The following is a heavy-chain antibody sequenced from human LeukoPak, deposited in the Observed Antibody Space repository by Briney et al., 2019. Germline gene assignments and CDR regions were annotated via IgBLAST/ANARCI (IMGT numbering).Heavy chain of an antibody. D-gene: IGHD2-21*02. CDR2: IYHSGST. CDR1: GGSISSGGYS. V-gene: IGHV4-30-2*01. CDR3: ARGGSPGAYCGGDCYQPDAFDI. J-gene: IGHJ3*02. Sequence: PSETLSLTCAVSGGSISSGGYSWSWIRQPPGKGLEWIGYIYHSGSTYYNPSLKSRVTISVDRSKNQFSLKLSSVTAADTAVYYCARGGSPGAYCGGDCYQPDAFDIWGQGTMVTVSS.